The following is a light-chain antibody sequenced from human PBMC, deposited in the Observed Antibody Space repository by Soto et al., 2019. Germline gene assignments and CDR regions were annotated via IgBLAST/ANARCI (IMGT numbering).Light chain of an antibody. CDR2: GAS. CDR3: QQYGRLPFT. Sequence: ETVLTQSPGTLSLSPGEGATLSCRASQGVGGSYLAWYQQKPGQAPRLLIHGASSRATGIPDRFSGSASGTDFTLTVSRLEPEDSAVYYCQQYGRLPFTFGQGTKLEIK. V-gene: IGKV3-20*01. CDR1: QGVGGSY. J-gene: IGKJ2*01.